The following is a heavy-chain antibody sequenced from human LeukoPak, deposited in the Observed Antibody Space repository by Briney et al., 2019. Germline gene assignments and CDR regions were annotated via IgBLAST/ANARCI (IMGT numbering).Heavy chain of an antibody. V-gene: IGHV4-59*08. CDR3: ARHGVSTDVMVRGDPALDY. Sequence: SETLSLTCTVSGGSISSYYWSWIRQPPGKGLEWIGYIYYSGSTNYNPYLKSRVTISVDTSKNQFSLKLSSVTAADTAVYYCARHGVSTDVMVRGDPALDYWGQGTLVTVCS. CDR2: IYYSGST. CDR1: GGSISSYY. D-gene: IGHD3-10*01. J-gene: IGHJ4*02.